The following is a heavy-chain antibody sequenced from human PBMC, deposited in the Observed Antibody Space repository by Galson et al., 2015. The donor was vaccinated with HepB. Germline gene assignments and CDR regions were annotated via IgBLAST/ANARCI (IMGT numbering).Heavy chain of an antibody. CDR1: GFTFSSYS. Sequence: SLRLSCAASGFTFSSYSMNWVREAPGKGLEWVSYISSSSSTIYYADSVKGRFTISRDNAKNSLYLQMNSLRAEDTAVYYCASSPASNYCSSTSCYGYPFDYWGQGTLVTVSS. CDR3: ASSPASNYCSSTSCYGYPFDY. D-gene: IGHD2-2*01. CDR2: ISSSSSTI. V-gene: IGHV3-48*01. J-gene: IGHJ4*02.